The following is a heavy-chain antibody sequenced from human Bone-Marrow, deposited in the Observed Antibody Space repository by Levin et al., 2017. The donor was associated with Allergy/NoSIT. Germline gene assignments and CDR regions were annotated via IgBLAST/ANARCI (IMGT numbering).Heavy chain of an antibody. J-gene: IGHJ4*01. D-gene: IGHD3-16*02. CDR1: GDSISTSSYF. CDR2: VYYSGHT. CDR3: ARVPLRDYVWGTYRTGFDY. Sequence: SQTLSLTYTVSGDSISTSSYFWGWIRQPPGKGLEWIASVYYSGHTYYNPSLKSRVTISLDTSQNQFSMKLRSVTAADTAIYYCARVPLRDYVWGTYRTGFDYWGPGSLVTVSS. V-gene: IGHV4-39*07.